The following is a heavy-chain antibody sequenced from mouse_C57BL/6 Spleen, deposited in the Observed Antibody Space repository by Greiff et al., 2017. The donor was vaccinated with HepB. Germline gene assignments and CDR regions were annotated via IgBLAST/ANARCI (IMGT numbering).Heavy chain of an antibody. Sequence: QVQLQQPGAELVRPGTSVKLSCKASGYTFTSYWMHWVKQRPGQGLEWIGVIDPSDSYTNYNQKFKGKATLTVDTSSSTAYMQLSSLTSEDSAVYYCARCLLITTVVAPFAYWGQGTLVTVSA. V-gene: IGHV1-59*01. CDR1: GYTFTSYW. D-gene: IGHD1-1*01. CDR3: ARCLLITTVVAPFAY. CDR2: IDPSDSYT. J-gene: IGHJ3*01.